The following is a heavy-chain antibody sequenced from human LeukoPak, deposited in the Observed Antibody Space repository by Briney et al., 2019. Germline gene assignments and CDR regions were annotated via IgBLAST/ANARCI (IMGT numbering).Heavy chain of an antibody. CDR3: ARLFYYYDSSGLAPFDY. CDR2: IYPGDSDT. V-gene: IGHV5-51*01. D-gene: IGHD3-22*01. J-gene: IGHJ4*02. Sequence: GESLKISCKGSGYSFTSYWIGWVRQMPGKGLEWMGIIYPGDSDTRYSPSFQGQVTISADKSISTAYLQWSSLKASDTAMYYCARLFYYYDSSGLAPFDYWGQGTLVTVSS. CDR1: GYSFTSYW.